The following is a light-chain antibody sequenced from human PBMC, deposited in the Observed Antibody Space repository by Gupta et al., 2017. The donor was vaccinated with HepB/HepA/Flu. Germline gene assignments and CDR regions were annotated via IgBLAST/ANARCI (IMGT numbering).Light chain of an antibody. CDR1: KLGEKY. CDR2: QDT. J-gene: IGLJ2*01. CDR3: QAWDSSSVV. V-gene: IGLV3-1*01. Sequence: SYEMTQPPSVSVSPGQTASITCSGDKLGEKYVSWYQKKPGQSPVLVMYQDTKRPSGSPERFSGSNSGNTATLTISGTQAMDEADYYRQAWDSSSVVFGGGTKLTVL.